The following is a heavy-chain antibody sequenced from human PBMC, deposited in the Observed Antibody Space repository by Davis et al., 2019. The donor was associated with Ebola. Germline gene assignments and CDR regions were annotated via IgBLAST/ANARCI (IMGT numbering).Heavy chain of an antibody. Sequence: MPSETLSLTCAVYGGSFSGYYWSWIRQPPGKGLEWIGEINHSGNTNYNPSLKSRVTISVDTSKNQFSLKLSSVTAADTAVYYCARRGYSYGYKYWGQGTLVTVSS. CDR3: ARRGYSYGYKY. D-gene: IGHD5-18*01. J-gene: IGHJ4*02. CDR1: GGSFSGYY. CDR2: INHSGNT. V-gene: IGHV4-34*01.